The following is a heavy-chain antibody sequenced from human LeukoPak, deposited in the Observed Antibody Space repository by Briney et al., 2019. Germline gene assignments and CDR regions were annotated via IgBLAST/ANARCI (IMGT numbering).Heavy chain of an antibody. CDR1: GFTFSSYA. V-gene: IGHV3-30-3*01. CDR3: ARDYLPAAYYYYGMDV. CDR2: ISYDGSNK. Sequence: GGSLRLSCAASGFTFSSYAMHWVRQAPGKGLEWVAVISYDGSNKYYADSVKGRFTISRDNSKNTLYLQMNSLSAEDTAVYYCARDYLPAAYYYYGMDVWGQGTTVTVSS. D-gene: IGHD2-2*01. J-gene: IGHJ6*02.